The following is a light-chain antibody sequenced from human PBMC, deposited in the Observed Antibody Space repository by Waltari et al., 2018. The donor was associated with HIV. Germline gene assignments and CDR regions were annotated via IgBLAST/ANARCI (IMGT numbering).Light chain of an antibody. CDR2: FKN. V-gene: IGLV1-40*01. Sequence: QSLLTQPPSVSGAPGQNVTITCTGSSSNIGADYDIHWYQHLPGTAPKLLIYFKNNRPAGVPDRFSGSKSGTSASLAITGLQAEDEADYYCQSYDSRVFGGGTKLTVL. J-gene: IGLJ3*02. CDR3: QSYDSRV. CDR1: SSNIGADYD.